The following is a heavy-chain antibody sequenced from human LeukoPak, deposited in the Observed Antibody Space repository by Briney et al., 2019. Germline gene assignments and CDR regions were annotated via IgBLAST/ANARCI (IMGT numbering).Heavy chain of an antibody. CDR2: INPNSGGT. V-gene: IGHV1-2*02. Sequence: ASVKVSCKASGYTFTSYGISWVRQAPGQGLEWMGWINPNSGGTNYAQKLQGRVTMTRDTSISTAYMELSRLRSDDTAVYYCASPRGGQQFNYWGQGTLVTVSS. CDR3: ASPRGGQQFNY. D-gene: IGHD6-13*01. J-gene: IGHJ4*02. CDR1: GYTFTSYG.